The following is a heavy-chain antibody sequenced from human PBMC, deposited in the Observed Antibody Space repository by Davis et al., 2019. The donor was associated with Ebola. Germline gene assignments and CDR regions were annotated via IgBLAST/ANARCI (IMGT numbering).Heavy chain of an antibody. J-gene: IGHJ4*02. D-gene: IGHD4-17*01. Sequence: GESLKISCAASGFSFSHYAMNWVRQAPGKGLEWVSTICGSGATTYYADSVKGRFTVSRDNSKDTLDLQMKSLRSEDTAVYYCAPWVLTTATDFDYWGLGTLVTVSS. CDR2: ICGSGATT. V-gene: IGHV3-23*01. CDR3: APWVLTTATDFDY. CDR1: GFSFSHYA.